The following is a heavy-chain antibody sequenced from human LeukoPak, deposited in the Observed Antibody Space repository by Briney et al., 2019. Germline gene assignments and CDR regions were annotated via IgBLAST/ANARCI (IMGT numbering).Heavy chain of an antibody. V-gene: IGHV3-23*01. CDR1: GGSFSGYY. CDR2: ISGSGGST. Sequence: ETLSLTCAVYGGSFSGYYWSWIRQPPGKGLEWVSAISGSGGSTYYADSVKGRFTISRDNSKNTLYLQMNSLRAEDTAVYYCAKDKGYCSGGSCYYYYYGMDVWGQGTTVTVSS. J-gene: IGHJ6*02. CDR3: AKDKGYCSGGSCYYYYYGMDV. D-gene: IGHD2-15*01.